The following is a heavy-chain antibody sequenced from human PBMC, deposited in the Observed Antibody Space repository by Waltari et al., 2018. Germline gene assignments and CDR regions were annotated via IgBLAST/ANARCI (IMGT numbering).Heavy chain of an antibody. J-gene: IGHJ4*02. Sequence: QVQLQQWGAGLLKPSETLSLTCAVYGGSFSGYYWSWIRQPPGKGLEWIGEINHSGITNYNPSLNSRVTISVDTSKNQFSLKLSSVTAAETSVYYCARGLGVVVYAPFCDYWGQGTLVTVSS. D-gene: IGHD2-8*02. CDR1: GGSFSGYY. CDR2: INHSGIT. CDR3: ARGLGVVVYAPFCDY. V-gene: IGHV4-34*01.